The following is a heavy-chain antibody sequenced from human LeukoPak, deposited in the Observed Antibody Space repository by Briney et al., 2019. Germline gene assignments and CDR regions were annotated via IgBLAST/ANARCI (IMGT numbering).Heavy chain of an antibody. Sequence: RGSLRLSCAASGFTFSSYAMHWVRQAPGKGLEYVSAISSNGGSTYYANSVKGRFTISRDNSKNTLYLQMGSLRAEGMAVYYCAKDISTYYYDSSAHWGQGTLVTVSS. J-gene: IGHJ4*02. CDR2: ISSNGGST. D-gene: IGHD3-22*01. CDR1: GFTFSSYA. V-gene: IGHV3-64*01. CDR3: AKDISTYYYDSSAH.